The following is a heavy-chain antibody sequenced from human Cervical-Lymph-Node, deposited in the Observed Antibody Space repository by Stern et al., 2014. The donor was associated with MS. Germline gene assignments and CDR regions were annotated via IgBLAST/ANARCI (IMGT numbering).Heavy chain of an antibody. D-gene: IGHD2-8*01. CDR1: GYTFTSYG. CDR3: ARDKMHAFDY. CDR2: ISADSGTT. Sequence: VQLVESGTEVKKPGASLIVSCKASGYTFTSYGISWVRQAHGQGLEWVGWISADSGTTKYAQNLRDRITLTRDTSTGTAYMELRTLRSEDTAVYYCARDKMHAFDYWGQGTLVSVSS. J-gene: IGHJ4*02. V-gene: IGHV1-18*01.